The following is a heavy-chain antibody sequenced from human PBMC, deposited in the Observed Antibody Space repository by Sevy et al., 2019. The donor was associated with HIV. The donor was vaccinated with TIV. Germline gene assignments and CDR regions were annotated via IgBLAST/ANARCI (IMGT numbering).Heavy chain of an antibody. Sequence: GESLKISCKGSGYSFTSYWIGWVRQMPGKGLEWMGIIYPGDSDTRYSPSFQGQVTISADKSISTAYLQWSSLKASDTAMYYCATGTGIAAAGTRFDRGRRKSDDAFDIWGQGTMVTVSS. V-gene: IGHV5-51*01. J-gene: IGHJ3*02. CDR3: ATGTGIAAAGTRFDRGRRKSDDAFDI. D-gene: IGHD6-13*01. CDR1: GYSFTSYW. CDR2: IYPGDSDT.